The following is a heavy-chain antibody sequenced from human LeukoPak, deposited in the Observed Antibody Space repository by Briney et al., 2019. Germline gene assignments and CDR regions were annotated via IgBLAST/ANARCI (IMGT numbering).Heavy chain of an antibody. CDR2: ISAYNGNT. CDR1: GYTFTSYG. J-gene: IGHJ6*02. CDR3: ARDQRLLEWLYYDYYYYGMDV. D-gene: IGHD3-3*01. V-gene: IGHV1-18*01. Sequence: ASVKVSCKASGYTFTSYGISGVRQAPGQGLEWMGWISAYNGNTNYAQKLQGRVTMTTDTSTSTAYMELRSLRSDDTAVYYCARDQRLLEWLYYDYYYYGMDVWGQGTTVTVSS.